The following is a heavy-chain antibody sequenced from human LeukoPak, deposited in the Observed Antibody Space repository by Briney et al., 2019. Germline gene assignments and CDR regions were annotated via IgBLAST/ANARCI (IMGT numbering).Heavy chain of an antibody. Sequence: SQTLSLTCAIFGDSVSSNSGAWNWIRQSPSRGLEWLGRAYYRSQWYNDYAFSVKGRIAINADTSKNHFSLQLNSVTPEDTAVYYCAKVTGRLYYFDYWGQGTLVTVSS. CDR2: AYYRSQWYN. CDR1: GDSVSSNSGA. J-gene: IGHJ4*02. CDR3: AKVTGRLYYFDY. V-gene: IGHV6-1*01.